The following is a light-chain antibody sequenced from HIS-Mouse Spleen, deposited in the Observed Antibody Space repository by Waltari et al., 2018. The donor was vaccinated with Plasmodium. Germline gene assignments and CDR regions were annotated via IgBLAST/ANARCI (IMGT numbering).Light chain of an antibody. CDR1: ALPKQH. CDR3: QSADSSGTYWV. V-gene: IGLV3-25*03. CDR2: KDS. J-gene: IGLJ3*02. Sequence: SYELTQPPSVSVSPGQTARITCSGDALPKQHAYWYQQKPGQAPGLDLYKDSERPSGIPERFSGSSSGTTVTLTISGVQAEDEADYYCQSADSSGTYWVFGGGTKLTVL.